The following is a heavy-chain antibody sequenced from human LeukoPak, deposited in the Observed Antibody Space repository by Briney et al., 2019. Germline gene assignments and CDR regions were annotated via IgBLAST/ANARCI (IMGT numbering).Heavy chain of an antibody. J-gene: IGHJ2*01. CDR1: GGSISGYY. V-gene: IGHV4-59*08. D-gene: IGHD3-16*01. Sequence: SETLSLTCTVSGGSISGYYWSWIRQPPGKGLEWIGYIYYSGSTNYNPSLKSRVTMSVDTSKNQFSLKLSSVTAADTAVYYCTRGLGESYWYFDLWGRGTLVTVSS. CDR3: TRGLGESYWYFDL. CDR2: IYYSGST.